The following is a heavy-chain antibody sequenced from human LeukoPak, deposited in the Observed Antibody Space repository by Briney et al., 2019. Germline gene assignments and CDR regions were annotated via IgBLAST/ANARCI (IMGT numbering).Heavy chain of an antibody. V-gene: IGHV1-18*04. CDR2: ISAYNGNT. CDR3: ARDWYYFDY. CDR1: GYTFTGYY. Sequence: GASVKVSCKASGYTFTGYYMHWVRQAPGQGLEWMGWISAYNGNTNYAQKLQGRVTMTTDTSTSTAYMELRSLRSDDTAVYYCARDWYYFDYWGQGTLVTVSS. J-gene: IGHJ4*02.